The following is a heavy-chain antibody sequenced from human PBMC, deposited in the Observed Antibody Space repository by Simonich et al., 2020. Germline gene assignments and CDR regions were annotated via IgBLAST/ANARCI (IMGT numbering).Heavy chain of an antibody. D-gene: IGHD6-13*01. CDR3: ARATRIAAAGYFDY. V-gene: IGHV4-38-2*01. CDR1: GYSISSGYY. J-gene: IGHJ4*02. Sequence: QVQLQESGPGLVKPSETLSLTCAVSGYSISSGYYGGWIRQPPGKGLEWIGSIYHRGSTYYNPSLKSRVTISVDTSKNQFSLKLSSVTAADTAVYYCARATRIAAAGYFDYWGQGTLVTVSS. CDR2: IYHRGST.